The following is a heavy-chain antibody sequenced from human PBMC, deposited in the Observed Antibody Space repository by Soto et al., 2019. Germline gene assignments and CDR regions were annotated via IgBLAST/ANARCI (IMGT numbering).Heavy chain of an antibody. D-gene: IGHD3-9*01. J-gene: IGHJ5*02. CDR1: GYTLTELS. CDR2: FDPEDGET. V-gene: IGHV1-24*01. Sequence: ASVKVSCKVSGYTLTELSMHWVRQAPGKGLEWMGGFDPEDGETIYAQKFQGRVTMTEDTSTDTAYMELSSLRSEDTAVYYCATQVVAYYDILTGYWFDPWGQGTLVTVSS. CDR3: ATQVVAYYDILTGYWFDP.